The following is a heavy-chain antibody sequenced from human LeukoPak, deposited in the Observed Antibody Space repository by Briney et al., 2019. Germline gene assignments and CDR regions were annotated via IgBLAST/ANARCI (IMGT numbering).Heavy chain of an antibody. CDR2: ISYSGST. Sequence: SETLSLTCTVSGGSISSYYWSWIRQPPGKGLEWIGYISYSGSTNYNPSLKSRVTISVDTSKNQFSLKLSSVTAADTAVYYCAGGRPYYFDYWGQGTLVTVSS. CDR1: GGSISSYY. V-gene: IGHV4-59*01. J-gene: IGHJ4*02. CDR3: AGGRPYYFDY.